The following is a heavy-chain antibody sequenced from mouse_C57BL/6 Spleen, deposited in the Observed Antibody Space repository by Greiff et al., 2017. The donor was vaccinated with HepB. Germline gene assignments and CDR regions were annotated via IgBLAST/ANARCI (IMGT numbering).Heavy chain of an antibody. CDR1: GFTFSDYG. V-gene: IGHV5-17*01. CDR2: ISSGSSTI. D-gene: IGHD1-1*01. J-gene: IGHJ3*01. CDR3: ARPGSSAWFAY. Sequence: EVKLVESGGGLVKPGGSLKLSCAASGFTFSDYGMHWVRQAAEKGLEWVAYISSGSSTIYYADTVKGRFTISRDTAKNTLFLQMTSLRSEDTAMYYCARPGSSAWFAYWGQGTLVTVSA.